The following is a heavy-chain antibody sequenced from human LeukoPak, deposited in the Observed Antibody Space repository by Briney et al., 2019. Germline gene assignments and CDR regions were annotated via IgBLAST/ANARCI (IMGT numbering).Heavy chain of an antibody. CDR1: WESVSSLNGA. CDR3: ARDEGNSGWYTFDY. CDR2: TYYRSKWYY. D-gene: IGHD6-19*01. V-gene: IGHV6-1*01. Sequence: SQTLSLTCAISWESVSSLNGAWNWIRQSPSRGLEWLGRTYYRSKWYYDYAESVKGRITINPDTSKNQFSLQLTSVTPEDTAVYYCARDEGNSGWYTFDYWGQGTLVTVSS. J-gene: IGHJ4*02.